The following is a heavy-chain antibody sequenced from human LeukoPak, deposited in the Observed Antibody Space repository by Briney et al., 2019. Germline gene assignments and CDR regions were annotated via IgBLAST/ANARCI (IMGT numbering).Heavy chain of an antibody. CDR2: MSPNSGNT. J-gene: IGHJ6*03. D-gene: IGHD4-23*01. V-gene: IGHV1-8*01. CDR3: ARVRRTTVVIASRPNYYLDV. CDR1: GYTFTSHD. Sequence: ASVKVSCKASGYTFTSHDINWVRQATGQGLEWMGLMSPNSGNTGYVQKFQGRVTMTRNTSLSTAYMELSNLRSEDTAVYYCARVRRTTVVIASRPNYYLDVWGKGTTVTVFS.